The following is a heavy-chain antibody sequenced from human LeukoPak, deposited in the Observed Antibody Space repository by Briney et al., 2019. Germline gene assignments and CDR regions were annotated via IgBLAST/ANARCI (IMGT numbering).Heavy chain of an antibody. CDR1: GFTFSSYG. CDR3: AREMRVGATERGYFDY. CDR2: ISYDGSNK. J-gene: IGHJ4*02. V-gene: IGHV3-30*03. D-gene: IGHD1-26*01. Sequence: GRSLRLSCAASGFTFSSYGMHWARQAPGKGLEWVAVISYDGSNKYYADSVKGRFTISRDNAKNSLYLQMNSLRAEDTAVYYCAREMRVGATERGYFDYWGQGTLVTVSS.